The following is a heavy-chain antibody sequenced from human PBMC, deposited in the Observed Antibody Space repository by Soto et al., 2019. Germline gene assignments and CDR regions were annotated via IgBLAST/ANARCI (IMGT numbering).Heavy chain of an antibody. CDR2: ISYDGRNK. D-gene: IGHD3-16*01. CDR1: GFTFSING. V-gene: IGHV3-30*18. Sequence: QVQLVESGGGVVQPGRSLTLSCAASGFTFSINGMHWVRQAPGKGLEWVAVISYDGRNKYYADSVKGRLTISRDNSKNKLYLQMNSLRAEETAVYYCAKDRVESGLGEVDYWGQGTLVTVSS. J-gene: IGHJ4*02. CDR3: AKDRVESGLGEVDY.